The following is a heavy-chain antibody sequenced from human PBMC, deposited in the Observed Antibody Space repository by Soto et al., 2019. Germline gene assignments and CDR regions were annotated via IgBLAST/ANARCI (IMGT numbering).Heavy chain of an antibody. V-gene: IGHV5-51*01. Sequence: GESLKISCKGSGYSFTSYWIGWVRQMPGKGLEWMGIIYPGYSDTRYSPSFQGQVPISADKSISTASLQWSSLKASDTAMYYCARPAYCSGGSCYYFDYWGQGTLVTVSS. CDR2: IYPGYSDT. CDR1: GYSFTSYW. CDR3: ARPAYCSGGSCYYFDY. J-gene: IGHJ4*02. D-gene: IGHD2-15*01.